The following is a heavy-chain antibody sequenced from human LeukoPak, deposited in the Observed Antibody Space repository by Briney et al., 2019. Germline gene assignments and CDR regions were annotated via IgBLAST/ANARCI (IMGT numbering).Heavy chain of an antibody. CDR3: AREFDQLHDY. Sequence: GGSLRLSCAASGFTFSSYATHWVRQAPGKGREWVAVISYDGSNKYYADSVKGRFTISRDNSKNTLYLQMNSLRAEDTAVYYCAREFDQLHDYWGQGTLVTVSS. V-gene: IGHV3-30*04. J-gene: IGHJ4*02. CDR2: ISYDGSNK. D-gene: IGHD2-2*01. CDR1: GFTFSSYA.